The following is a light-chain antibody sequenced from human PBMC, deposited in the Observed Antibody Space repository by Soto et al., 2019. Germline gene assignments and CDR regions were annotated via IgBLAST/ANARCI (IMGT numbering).Light chain of an antibody. J-gene: IGKJ5*01. Sequence: LITQSPATLSVSPGETATLSCRASQSVSTKLAWYQQKPGQAPRLLINGASTRATGVPARFSGWGSGTEFTLPISSLQSEDFAAYDCQQYHNWPPITFGQGTRLEIK. V-gene: IGKV3-15*01. CDR3: QQYHNWPPIT. CDR1: QSVSTK. CDR2: GAS.